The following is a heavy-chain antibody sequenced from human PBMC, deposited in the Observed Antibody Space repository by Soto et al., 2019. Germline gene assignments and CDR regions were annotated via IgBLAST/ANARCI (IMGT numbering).Heavy chain of an antibody. CDR3: AKSVSGRRTYYFDY. V-gene: IGHV3-23*01. Sequence: EVQLLESGVGVVQPGGSLRLSCAASGFTYSNSDMSWARQAPGEGLEWVSSRSGSGDKTYYVDSVRGRFAISRDNTNSRLFLQMNSLRAEDTAVYYCAKSVSGRRTYYFDYWGQGTLVTVSS. J-gene: IGHJ4*02. CDR2: RSGSGDKT. CDR1: GFTYSNSD.